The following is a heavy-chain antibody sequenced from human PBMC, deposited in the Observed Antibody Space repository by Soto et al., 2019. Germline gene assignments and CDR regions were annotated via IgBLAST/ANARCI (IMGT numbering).Heavy chain of an antibody. CDR1: GFTFSSYW. J-gene: IGHJ5*02. D-gene: IGHD2-2*02. CDR3: ASSLYCSSTSCYRKVSGGQGWFDP. CDR2: INSDGSST. Sequence: GGSLRLSCAASGFTFSSYWMHWVRQAPGKGLVWVSRINSDGSSTSYADSVKGRFTISRDNAKNTLYLQMNSLRAEDTAVYYCASSLYCSSTSCYRKVSGGQGWFDPWGQGTLVTVSS. V-gene: IGHV3-74*01.